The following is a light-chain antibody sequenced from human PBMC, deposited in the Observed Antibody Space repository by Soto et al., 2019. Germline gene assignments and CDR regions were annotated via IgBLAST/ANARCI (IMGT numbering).Light chain of an antibody. CDR2: DDI. V-gene: IGLV1-51*01. CDR3: GTWDSSLSAVL. CDR1: GSNIGNHY. J-gene: IGLJ2*01. Sequence: QSVLTQPPSVSAAPGQKVTISCSGSGSNIGNHYVSWYQQVPGTAPKLLIYDDIKRPSGIPDRFSGSKSVTSATLGITGLQTGDEADYYCGTWDSSLSAVLIGGGTNVTVL.